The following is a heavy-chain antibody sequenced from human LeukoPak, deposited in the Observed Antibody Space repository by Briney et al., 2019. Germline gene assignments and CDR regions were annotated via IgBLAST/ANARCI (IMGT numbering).Heavy chain of an antibody. CDR2: IYSGGST. V-gene: IGHV3-53*01. CDR3: AKDQYDYGDSSH. CDR1: GFTVSNNY. J-gene: IGHJ4*02. Sequence: GGSLRLSCAASGFTVSNNYMSWVRQAPGKGLEWVSVIYSGGSTYYADSVKGRFTISRDNSKNTLYLQMNSLRAEDTAVYYRAKDQYDYGDSSHWGQGTLVTVSS. D-gene: IGHD4-17*01.